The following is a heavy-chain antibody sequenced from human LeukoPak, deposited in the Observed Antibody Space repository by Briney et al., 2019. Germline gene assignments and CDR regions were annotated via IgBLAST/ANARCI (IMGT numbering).Heavy chain of an antibody. J-gene: IGHJ6*02. CDR1: GFTFDDYT. CDR2: ISWDGGST. D-gene: IGHD3-22*01. V-gene: IGHV3-43*01. Sequence: QPGGSLRLSCAASGFTFDDYTMHWVRQAPGKGLEWVSLISWDGGSTYYADSVKGRFTISRDNAKNSVYLQMNSLRADDTAVYYCARDRRLHYYDSSGPLGYDYHSMDVWGQGTTVTVSS. CDR3: ARDRRLHYYDSSGPLGYDYHSMDV.